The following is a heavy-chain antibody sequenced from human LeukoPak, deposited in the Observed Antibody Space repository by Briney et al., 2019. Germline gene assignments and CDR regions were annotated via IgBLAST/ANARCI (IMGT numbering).Heavy chain of an antibody. CDR2: INPSGGST. J-gene: IGHJ4*02. D-gene: IGHD3-10*01. CDR3: ARDRERTYYYGSGEYYFDY. V-gene: IGHV1-46*01. Sequence: ASVKVSCKASGYTFTAYFIHWVRQAPGQGLEWMGIINPSGGSTSYAQKFQGRVTMTRDTSTSTVYMELSSLRSEDTAVYYCARDRERTYYYGSGEYYFDYWGQGTLVAVSS. CDR1: GYTFTAYF.